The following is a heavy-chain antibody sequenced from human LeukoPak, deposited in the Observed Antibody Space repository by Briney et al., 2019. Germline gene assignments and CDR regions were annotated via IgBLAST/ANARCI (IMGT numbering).Heavy chain of an antibody. CDR3: ASRVGALEY. CDR1: GFTFSDYS. Sequence: GGSLRLSCAASGFTFSDYSMNWVRQPPGKGLEWVSYISSSSSTIFYAASEKGRFTISRDNAKNSLYLQMDSLRAEDTAVYYCASRVGALEYWGQGTLVTVSS. D-gene: IGHD1-26*01. J-gene: IGHJ4*02. CDR2: ISSSSSTI. V-gene: IGHV3-48*01.